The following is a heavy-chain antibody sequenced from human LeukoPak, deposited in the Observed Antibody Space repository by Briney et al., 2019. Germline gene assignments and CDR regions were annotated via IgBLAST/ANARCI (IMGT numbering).Heavy chain of an antibody. J-gene: IGHJ4*02. V-gene: IGHV4-59*01. Sequence: KPSETLSLTCTVSGGSISSYYWSWIRQPPGKGLEWIGYIYYSGSTNYNPSLKSRVTISVDTSKNQFSLKLSSVTAADTAVYYCARGLQVAPLGYWGQGTLVTVSS. D-gene: IGHD2-8*02. CDR2: IYYSGST. CDR3: ARGLQVAPLGY. CDR1: GGSISSYY.